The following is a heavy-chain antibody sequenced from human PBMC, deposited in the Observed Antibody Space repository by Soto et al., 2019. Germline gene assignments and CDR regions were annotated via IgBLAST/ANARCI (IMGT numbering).Heavy chain of an antibody. V-gene: IGHV3-30-3*01. CDR2: ISYDGSSK. D-gene: IGHD6-19*01. CDR3: ARDAVAMDY. Sequence: GGSLRLSCAASEFTISSYAMHWVRQAPGKGLEWVAVISYDGSSKYNTDSVKGPFTVSRDKSKNTVYLQMHSLTVEDTAVYYCARDAVAMDYWGQGTLVTVSS. CDR1: EFTISSYA. J-gene: IGHJ4*02.